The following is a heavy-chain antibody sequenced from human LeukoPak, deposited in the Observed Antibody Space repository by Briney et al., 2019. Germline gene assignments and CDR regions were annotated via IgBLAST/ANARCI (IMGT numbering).Heavy chain of an antibody. CDR1: GFTFSSYG. CDR2: IWYDGSNK. J-gene: IGHJ4*02. V-gene: IGHV3-33*06. Sequence: GGSLRLSCAASGFTFSSYGMHWVRQAPGKGLEWVAVIWYDGSNKYYADSVKGRFTISRDNSKNTLYLQMNSLRAEDTAVYYCAKHTSITYAHFDYWAREPWSPCLQ. D-gene: IGHD2-2*01. CDR3: AKHTSITYAHFDY.